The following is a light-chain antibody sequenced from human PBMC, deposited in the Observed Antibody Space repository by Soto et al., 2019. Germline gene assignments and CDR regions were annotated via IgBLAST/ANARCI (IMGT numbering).Light chain of an antibody. J-gene: IGKJ5*01. CDR3: QQYGSAPIT. CDR1: QSVSSRY. V-gene: IGKV3-20*01. Sequence: EIVVTQSPGTLSLSPGERATLSCRASQSVSSRYLGWYQQRPGQAPRLLIYAASSRATGIPDRFSGSGSGTDFTLTISGLEPEDFAVYYCQQYGSAPITFGQGTRLEIK. CDR2: AAS.